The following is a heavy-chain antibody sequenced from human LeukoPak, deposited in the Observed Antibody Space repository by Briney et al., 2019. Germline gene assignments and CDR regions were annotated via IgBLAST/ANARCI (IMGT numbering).Heavy chain of an antibody. J-gene: IGHJ4*02. V-gene: IGHV3-21*01. CDR2: ISSSGSYI. Sequence: PGGSLRLSCAASGFTFSNYPVGWVRQAPGKGLEWVSSISSSGSYIYYADSVKGRFTISRDNAKNSLYLQMNSLRAEDSAVYYCARGGGSYGKYYFDYWGQGTLVTVSS. D-gene: IGHD5-18*01. CDR3: ARGGGSYGKYYFDY. CDR1: GFTFSNYP.